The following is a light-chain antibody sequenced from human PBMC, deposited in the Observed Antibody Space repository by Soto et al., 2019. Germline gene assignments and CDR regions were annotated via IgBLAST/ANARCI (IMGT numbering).Light chain of an antibody. CDR2: EVS. Sequence: QSALTQPPSASGSPGQSVTISCTGTSSDVGGYNSVPWYQQHPGKAPKLRISEVSKRPAGVPDRLSGSKSGNTASLPVSGLPAEDGAEYYCSAFAGNNNGVFGGGTKPDRP. CDR3: SAFAGNNNGV. J-gene: IGLJ2*01. V-gene: IGLV2-8*01. CDR1: SSDVGGYNS.